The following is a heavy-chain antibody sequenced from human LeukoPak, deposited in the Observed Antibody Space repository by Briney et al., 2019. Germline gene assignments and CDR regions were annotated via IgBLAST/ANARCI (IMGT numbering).Heavy chain of an antibody. CDR3: ASCSGGSCYSGRIDY. V-gene: IGHV3-21*01. J-gene: IGHJ4*02. Sequence: GGSLRLSCAASGFTFSSYSMNWVRQAPGKGLEWVSSISSSSSYIYYADSVKGRFTISRDNAKNSLYLQMNSLRAEDTAVYYCASCSGGSCYSGRIDYWGRGTLVTVS. CDR2: ISSSSSYI. D-gene: IGHD2-15*01. CDR1: GFTFSSYS.